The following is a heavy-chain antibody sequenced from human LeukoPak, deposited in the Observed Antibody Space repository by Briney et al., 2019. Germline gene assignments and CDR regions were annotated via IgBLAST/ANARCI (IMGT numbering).Heavy chain of an antibody. V-gene: IGHV4-59*01. Sequence: SETLSLTCTVSGGSISSYYWSWIRQPPGKGLEWIGYIYYSGSANYNPSLKSRVAISVDTSKNQFSLKLSSVTAADTAVYFCARGYSYGGNYYFDYWGQGTLVTVSS. CDR3: ARGYSYGGNYYFDY. D-gene: IGHD5-18*01. CDR1: GGSISSYY. CDR2: IYYSGSA. J-gene: IGHJ4*02.